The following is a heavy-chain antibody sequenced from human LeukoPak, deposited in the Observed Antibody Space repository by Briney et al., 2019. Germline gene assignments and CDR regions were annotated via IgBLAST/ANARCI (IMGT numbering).Heavy chain of an antibody. J-gene: IGHJ6*02. D-gene: IGHD1-1*01. CDR1: GGSISSGGYY. Sequence: SETLSLTCTVSGGSISSGGYYWSWIRQHPGKGLEWIGYIYYSGSTYYNPSLKSRVTISVDTSKNQFSLKLSSVTAADTAVYYCARDRVTSSTGTLSGTRRYYYGMDVWGQGTTVTVSS. CDR3: ARDRVTSSTGTLSGTRRYYYGMDV. CDR2: IYYSGST. V-gene: IGHV4-31*03.